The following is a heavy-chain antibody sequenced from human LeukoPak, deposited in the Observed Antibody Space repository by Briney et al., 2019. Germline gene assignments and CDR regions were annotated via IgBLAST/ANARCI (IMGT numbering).Heavy chain of an antibody. V-gene: IGHV4-39*01. CDR1: GGSISSSSYY. Sequence: SETLSLTCTVSGGSISSSSYYWGWIRQPPGKGLEWIGSIYYSGSTYYNPSLKSRVTISVDTSKNQFSLKLSSVTAADTAVYYCASVNISIRYFDSYYFDYWGQGTLVTVSS. CDR3: ASVNISIRYFDSYYFDY. CDR2: IYYSGST. D-gene: IGHD3-9*01. J-gene: IGHJ4*02.